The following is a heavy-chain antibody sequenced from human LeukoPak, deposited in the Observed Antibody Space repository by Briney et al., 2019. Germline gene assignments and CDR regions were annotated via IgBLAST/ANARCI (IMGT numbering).Heavy chain of an antibody. V-gene: IGHV4-59*01. CDR1: GASISSYY. J-gene: IGHJ4*02. CDR3: ASQYYYDSSGQYISVDY. D-gene: IGHD3-22*01. Sequence: SGTLSLTCTVSGASISSYYWSWIRQPPGKGLEWIGYIYYSGSTNYNPSLKSRVTISVDTSKNQFSLKLSSVTAADTAVYYCASQYYYDSSGQYISVDYWGQGTLVTGSS. CDR2: IYYSGST.